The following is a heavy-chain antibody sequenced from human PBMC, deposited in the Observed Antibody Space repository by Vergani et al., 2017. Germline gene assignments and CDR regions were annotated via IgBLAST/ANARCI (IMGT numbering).Heavy chain of an antibody. D-gene: IGHD3-22*01. CDR1: GDSISSGVYY. CDR3: ARMGGYDEGDAFRIGYFDS. CDR2: IYSTGST. Sequence: QVQLQESGPGLVKPSQTLSLTFSVSGDSISSGVYYWNWIRQHPGKGLEWIGYIYSTGSTHHNPSLRRRINISVDTSKHQFSLKLNSVTAADTAMYYCARMGGYDEGDAFRIGYFDSWGPGILVTVSS. V-gene: IGHV4-31*03. J-gene: IGHJ4*02.